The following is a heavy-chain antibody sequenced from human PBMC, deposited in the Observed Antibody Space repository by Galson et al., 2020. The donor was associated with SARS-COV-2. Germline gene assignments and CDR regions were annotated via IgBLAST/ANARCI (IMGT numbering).Heavy chain of an antibody. CDR3: ARDPAPLYGDNYYYGMDV. Sequence: ETSETLSLTCSVSDVSMTSYYWSWIRQTPGKALEWIGYISYSGSTSYNPSLRSRVTILVDLSKNQFSLNLSSVTAADTAVYYCARDPAPLYGDNYYYGMDVWGRGTTVTVSS. CDR2: ISYSGST. CDR1: DVSMTSYY. V-gene: IGHV4-59*01. D-gene: IGHD4-17*01. J-gene: IGHJ6*02.